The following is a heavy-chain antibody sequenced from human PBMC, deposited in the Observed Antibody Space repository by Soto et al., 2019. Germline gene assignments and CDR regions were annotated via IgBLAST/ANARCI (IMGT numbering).Heavy chain of an antibody. J-gene: IGHJ4*02. CDR3: ARETIPKDSSSSRPSPFDD. V-gene: IGHV1-69*04. CDR2: IIPILGIA. D-gene: IGHD6-6*01. Sequence: ASVKVSCKASGGTFSSYTISWVRQAPGQGLEWMGRIIPILGIANYAQKFQGRVTITADKSTSTAYVELSSLRSEDTAVYYCARETIPKDSSSSRPSPFDDWGQGTLVTVSS. CDR1: GGTFSSYT.